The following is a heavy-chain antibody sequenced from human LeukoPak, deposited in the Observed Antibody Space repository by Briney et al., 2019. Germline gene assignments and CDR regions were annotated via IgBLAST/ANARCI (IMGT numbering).Heavy chain of an antibody. CDR2: IYYSGST. V-gene: IGHV4-39*07. CDR3: ARTDSREGTFDI. Sequence: SETLSLTCTVSGGSISSSSYYWGWIRQPPGKGLEWIGSIYYSGSTYYNPSLKSRVTISVDTSKNQFSLKLSSVTAADTAVYYCARTDSREGTFDIWGQGTMVTVSS. D-gene: IGHD3-22*01. CDR1: GGSISSSSYY. J-gene: IGHJ3*02.